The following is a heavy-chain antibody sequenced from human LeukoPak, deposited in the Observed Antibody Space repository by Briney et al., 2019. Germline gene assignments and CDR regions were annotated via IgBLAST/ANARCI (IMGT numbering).Heavy chain of an antibody. CDR3: ARLKVLRYFDLFDP. D-gene: IGHD3-9*01. CDR1: GGTFSSSA. Sequence: GASVKVSCKASGGTFSSSAISWVRQAPGQGLEWMGGIIPIFGTTNYAQKFQGRVTITTDESTGTAYMEPSSLRSEDTAVYYCARLKVLRYFDLFDPWGQGTLVTVSS. V-gene: IGHV1-69*05. J-gene: IGHJ5*02. CDR2: IIPIFGTT.